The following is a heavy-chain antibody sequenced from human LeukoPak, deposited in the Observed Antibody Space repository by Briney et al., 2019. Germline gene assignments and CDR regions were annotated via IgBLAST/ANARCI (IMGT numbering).Heavy chain of an antibody. J-gene: IGHJ4*02. CDR1: GFTFSNAW. CDR2: IKSKTDGGTT. CDR3: TTDPDEYYYDSSGVGGLDY. V-gene: IGHV3-15*01. Sequence: GGSLGPSCAASGFTFSNAWMSWVRQAPGKGLEWVGRIKSKTDGGTTDYAAPVKGRFTVSRDDSKNTLYLQMNSLKTEDTAVYYCTTDPDEYYYDSSGVGGLDYWGQGTLVTVSS. D-gene: IGHD3-22*01.